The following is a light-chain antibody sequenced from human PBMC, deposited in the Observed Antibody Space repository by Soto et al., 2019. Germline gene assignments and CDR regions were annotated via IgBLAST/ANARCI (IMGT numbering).Light chain of an antibody. Sequence: QAVVTQPPSASGAPGQRVTISCSGSSSNIGDNTVHWYQQLPGTAPKLLIYSNNKRPSGVPDRFSGSKSGTSASLAISGLQSEDEADYYCAAWDDSLDDYVFGTGTKVTVL. CDR3: AAWDDSLDDYV. CDR1: SSNIGDNT. J-gene: IGLJ1*01. CDR2: SNN. V-gene: IGLV1-44*01.